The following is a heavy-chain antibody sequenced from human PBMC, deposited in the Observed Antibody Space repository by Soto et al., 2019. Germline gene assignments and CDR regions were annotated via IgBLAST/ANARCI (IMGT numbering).Heavy chain of an antibody. CDR3: ARDLDSTKGYYEFWSAYN. J-gene: IGHJ4*02. V-gene: IGHV3-48*01. CDR1: GFSFSSYS. Sequence: PGGCLRLSCEASGFSFSSYSMNWVRQAPGKGLEWVSYISASTTTINYADSVRGRFTVSRDNAKNSLYLQMNSLRVEDTAMYYCARDLDSTKGYYEFWSAYNWGQGTLVTVSS. D-gene: IGHD3-3*01. CDR2: ISASTTTI.